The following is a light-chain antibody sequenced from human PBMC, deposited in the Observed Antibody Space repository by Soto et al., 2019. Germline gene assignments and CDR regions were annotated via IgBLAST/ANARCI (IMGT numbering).Light chain of an antibody. CDR2: LVS. V-gene: IGKV2-28*01. CDR3: MHALQTPLT. Sequence: EIVLTQSHLSLPVTPGEPSSISCSSIQSLLHSNVYNYVDWYLQKPGQSPQLLIYLVSNRASGVPDRFSGSGSGTDFTLKISRVEAEDVGLYYCMHALQTPLTFCQGTRLEIK. J-gene: IGKJ5*01. CDR1: QSLLHSNVYNY.